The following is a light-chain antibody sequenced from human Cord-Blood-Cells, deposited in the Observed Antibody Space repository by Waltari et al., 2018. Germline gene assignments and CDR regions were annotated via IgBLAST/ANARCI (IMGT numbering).Light chain of an antibody. V-gene: IGLV2-23*02. CDR3: CSYAGSSYVV. Sequence: QSALTQPASVSGSPGQSITISCTGPSSDVGSYNLVSWYQQHPGKAPKLMIYGVSTRPSGVSNRFSGSKSGNTASLTISGLQAEDEADYYCCSYAGSSYVVFGGGTKLTVL. CDR2: GVS. J-gene: IGLJ2*01. CDR1: SSDVGSYNL.